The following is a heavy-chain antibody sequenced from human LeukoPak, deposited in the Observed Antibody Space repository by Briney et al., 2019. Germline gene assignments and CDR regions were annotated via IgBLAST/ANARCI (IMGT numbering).Heavy chain of an antibody. CDR2: ISGSGNGFSI. Sequence: GGSLRLSCSASGFVFTIYTMYWVRQAPGKGPEYVSTISGSGNGFSIYYADSVKGRFTISRDDSKSILYLRMNGLRSEDTAVYYCVKDFGRIRGTPDSWGQGTLVTVSS. J-gene: IGHJ4*02. CDR1: GFVFTIYT. D-gene: IGHD1-26*01. V-gene: IGHV3-64D*06. CDR3: VKDFGRIRGTPDS.